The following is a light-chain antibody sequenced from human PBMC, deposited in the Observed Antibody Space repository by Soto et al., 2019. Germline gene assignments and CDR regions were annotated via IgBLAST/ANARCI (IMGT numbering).Light chain of an antibody. J-gene: IGKJ3*01. CDR2: GAS. V-gene: IGKV3-20*01. CDR3: QQYGSSPIT. Sequence: EIVLTQSPGTLSLSPGERATLSCRASQSVSSSYLAWYQQKPGQAPRLLIYGASSRATGIQDRFSGSGSGKDFTLTISRLEPEDFAVYYCQQYGSSPITFGPGTKVDIK. CDR1: QSVSSSY.